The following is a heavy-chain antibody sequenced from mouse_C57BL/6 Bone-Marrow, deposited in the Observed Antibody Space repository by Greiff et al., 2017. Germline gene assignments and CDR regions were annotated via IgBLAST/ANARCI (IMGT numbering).Heavy chain of an antibody. CDR3: ARKGPMDY. D-gene: IGHD3-3*01. CDR1: GYTFTNYW. J-gene: IGHJ4*01. Sequence: VQLQESGAELVRPGTSVKMSCKASGYTFTNYWIGWAKQRPGHGLEWIGDIYPGGGYTNYNEKFKGKATLTADKSSSTAYMQFSSLTSEDSAIYYCARKGPMDYWGQGTPVTASS. CDR2: IYPGGGYT. V-gene: IGHV1-63*01.